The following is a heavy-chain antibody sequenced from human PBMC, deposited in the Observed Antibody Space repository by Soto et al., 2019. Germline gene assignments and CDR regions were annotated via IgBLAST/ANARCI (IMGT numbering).Heavy chain of an antibody. V-gene: IGHV3-21*01. CDR1: GFTFSSYS. J-gene: IGHJ5*02. CDR2: ISSSSSYI. Sequence: GGSLRLSCAASGFTFSSYSMNWVRQAPGKGLEWVSSISSSSSYIYYADSVKGRFTISRDNAKNSLYLQMNSLRAEDTAVYYCARSGGIVVVPAAIISWFDPWGQGTLVTVSS. D-gene: IGHD2-2*01. CDR3: ARSGGIVVVPAAIISWFDP.